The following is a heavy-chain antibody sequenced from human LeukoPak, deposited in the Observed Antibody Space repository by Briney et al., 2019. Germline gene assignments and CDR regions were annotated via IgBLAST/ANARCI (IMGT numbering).Heavy chain of an antibody. CDR1: GFTFSSYG. D-gene: IGHD3-3*01. CDR3: AKDFDVLRFLEWLLSTGGMDV. Sequence: GGSLRLSCAASGFTFSSYGMHWVRQAPGKGLEWVAVISYDGSNKYSADSVKGRFTISRDNSKNTLYLQMNSLRAEDTAVYYCAKDFDVLRFLEWLLSTGGMDVWGQGTTVTVSS. J-gene: IGHJ6*02. CDR2: ISYDGSNK. V-gene: IGHV3-30*18.